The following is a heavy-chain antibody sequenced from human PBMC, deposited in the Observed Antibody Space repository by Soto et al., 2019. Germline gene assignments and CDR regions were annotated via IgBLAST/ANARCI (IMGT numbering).Heavy chain of an antibody. V-gene: IGHV3-30*19. CDR3: VRWGTTGGLDV. J-gene: IGHJ4*02. D-gene: IGHD3-16*01. CDR2: TSYDGTNK. CDR1: GFTFRSFV. Sequence: QVQLVESGGGVVQPGTSLRLSCVGSGFTFRSFVIHWVRQAPGRGLEWVALTSYDGTNKYFGDSVKGRFTISRDNSRNTVDLQMDSLRLEDTALYYCVRWGTTGGLDVWGQGTLVSVSS.